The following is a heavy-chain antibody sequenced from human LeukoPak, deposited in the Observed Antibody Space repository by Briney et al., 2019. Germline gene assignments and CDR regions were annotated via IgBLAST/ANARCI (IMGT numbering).Heavy chain of an antibody. Sequence: SETLSLTCTVSGGSISSYYWSWIRQPAGKGLEWIGRIYTSGSTNYNPSLKSRVTMSVDTSKNQFSLKLSSVTAADTAVYYCARDLYGDHIASWDYYYGMDVWGQGTTVTVSS. CDR2: IYTSGST. V-gene: IGHV4-4*07. D-gene: IGHD4-17*01. J-gene: IGHJ6*02. CDR1: GGSISSYY. CDR3: ARDLYGDHIASWDYYYGMDV.